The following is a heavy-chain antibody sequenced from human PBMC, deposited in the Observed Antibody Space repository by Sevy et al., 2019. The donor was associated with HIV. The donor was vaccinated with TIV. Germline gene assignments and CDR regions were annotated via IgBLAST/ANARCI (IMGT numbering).Heavy chain of an antibody. CDR1: GYTLTELS. CDR2: FDPEDGET. CDR3: TTKDYYDSSGCPFDY. V-gene: IGHV1-24*01. D-gene: IGHD3-22*01. J-gene: IGHJ4*02. Sequence: ASVKVSCKVSGYTLTELSMHWVRQAPGKGLEWMGSFDPEDGETIYAQKFQGRVTMTEDTSADTAYMELSSLRSEDTAVYFCTTKDYYDSSGCPFDYWGQGTLVTVSS.